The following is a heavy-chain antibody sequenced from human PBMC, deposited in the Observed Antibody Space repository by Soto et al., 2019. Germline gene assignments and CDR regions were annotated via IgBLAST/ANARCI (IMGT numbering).Heavy chain of an antibody. J-gene: IGHJ6*02. CDR2: INPNSGGT. V-gene: IGHV1-2*02. Sequence: ASVKVSCKASGYTFTGYYMHWVRQAPGQGLEWMGWINPNSGGTNYAQKFQGRVTMTRDTSISTAYMELSRLRSDDTAVYYCARSAFEWLRYYYYYGMDVWGQGTTVTVSS. CDR1: GYTFTGYY. D-gene: IGHD5-12*01. CDR3: ARSAFEWLRYYYYYGMDV.